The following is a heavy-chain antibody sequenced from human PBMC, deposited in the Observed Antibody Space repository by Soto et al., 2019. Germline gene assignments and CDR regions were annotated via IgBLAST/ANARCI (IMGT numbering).Heavy chain of an antibody. CDR2: IYYSGST. D-gene: IGHD1-26*01. V-gene: IGHV4-59*08. Sequence: AETLSLTCTVSGGSISSYYCSWIRQPPEKGLEWIGYIYYSGSTNYNPSLKSRVTFSVDTSKNQFSLKLSSVTAADTAVYYCARRYGGNLDYWGQGTLVTSPQ. CDR1: GGSISSYY. CDR3: ARRYGGNLDY. J-gene: IGHJ4*02.